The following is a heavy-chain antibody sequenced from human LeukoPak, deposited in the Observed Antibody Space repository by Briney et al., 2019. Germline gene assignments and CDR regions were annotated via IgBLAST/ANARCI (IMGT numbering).Heavy chain of an antibody. Sequence: PSETLSLTCAVYGGSFSGYYWSWIRQPPGKGLEWIGEIKHSGSTNYNPSLKSRVTISVDTSKNQFSLKLSSVTAADTAVYYCARGRRYYDSSARRYNWFDPWGQGTLVTVSS. J-gene: IGHJ5*02. CDR2: IKHSGST. CDR3: ARGRRYYDSSARRYNWFDP. D-gene: IGHD3-22*01. CDR1: GGSFSGYY. V-gene: IGHV4-34*01.